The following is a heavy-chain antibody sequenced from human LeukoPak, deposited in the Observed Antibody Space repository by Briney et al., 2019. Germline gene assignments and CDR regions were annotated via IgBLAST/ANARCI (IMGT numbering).Heavy chain of an antibody. Sequence: PSETLSLTCTVSGGSISSYYWSWIRQPPGKGLEWIGYIYYSGSTNYNPSLKSRVTISVDTSKNQFSLKLSSVTAADTAVYYCARVGPYSSGWLHAFDIWGQGTMVTVSS. CDR3: ARVGPYSSGWLHAFDI. D-gene: IGHD6-19*01. J-gene: IGHJ3*02. V-gene: IGHV4-59*01. CDR1: GGSISSYY. CDR2: IYYSGST.